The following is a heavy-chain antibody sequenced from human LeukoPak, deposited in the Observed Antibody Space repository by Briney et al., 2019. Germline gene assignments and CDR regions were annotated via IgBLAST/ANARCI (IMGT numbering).Heavy chain of an antibody. CDR1: GFTFSSYS. CDR2: ISSSSSTI. V-gene: IGHV3-48*04. Sequence: GGSLRLSCAASGFTFSSYSMNWVRQAPGKGLEWVSYISSSSSTIYYADSVKGRFTISRDNAKNSLYLQMNSLRAEDTAVYYCERDRGRYFDWGHFDYWGQGTLVTVSS. CDR3: ERDRGRYFDWGHFDY. J-gene: IGHJ4*02. D-gene: IGHD3-9*01.